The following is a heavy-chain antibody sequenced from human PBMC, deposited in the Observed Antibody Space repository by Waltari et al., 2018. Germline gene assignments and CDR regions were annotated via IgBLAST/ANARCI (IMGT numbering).Heavy chain of an antibody. Sequence: QVQLQQWGAGLLKPSETLSLTCAVYGGSFSGYYWSWIRQPPGKGLEWMGEINHSGSTNYNPSLKSRVTISVDTSKNQFSLKLSSVTAADTAVYYCARGGGGYCSGGSCYPSGYYYYMDVWGKGTTVTVSS. CDR2: INHSGST. V-gene: IGHV4-34*01. CDR1: GGSFSGYY. D-gene: IGHD2-15*01. CDR3: ARGGGGYCSGGSCYPSGYYYYMDV. J-gene: IGHJ6*03.